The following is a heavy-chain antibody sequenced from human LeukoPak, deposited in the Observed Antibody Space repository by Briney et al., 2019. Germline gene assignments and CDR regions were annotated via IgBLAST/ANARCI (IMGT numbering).Heavy chain of an antibody. CDR3: PRAQEDLYGEPYYFDF. V-gene: IGHV1-46*03. J-gene: IGHJ4*02. Sequence: ASVKVSCKASGYTFTSYYMHWVRQAPGQGLEWMGIINPSGGSTSYAQKFQGRVTMTRDTSTSTVYMELSSLRSEDTAVYYCPRAQEDLYGEPYYFDFWGQGTLVTVSS. D-gene: IGHD4-17*01. CDR1: GYTFTSYY. CDR2: INPSGGST.